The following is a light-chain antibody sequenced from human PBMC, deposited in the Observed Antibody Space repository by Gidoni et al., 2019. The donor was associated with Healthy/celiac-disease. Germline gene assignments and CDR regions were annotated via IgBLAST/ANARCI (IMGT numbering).Light chain of an antibody. J-gene: IGKJ2*01. V-gene: IGKV1-39*01. Sequence: DSQMSKSPSSLSASVGDRVTITCRASQRISSYLNWYQQKPGKAPKLLIYAASSLQSGVPSRFSGSGSGTDFTLTISSLQPEDFATYYCQQSYSTPLYTFGQGTKLEIK. CDR3: QQSYSTPLYT. CDR1: QRISSY. CDR2: AAS.